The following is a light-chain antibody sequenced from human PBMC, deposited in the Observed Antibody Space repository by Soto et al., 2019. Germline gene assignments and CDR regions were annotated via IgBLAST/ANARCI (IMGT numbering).Light chain of an antibody. Sequence: AIQMTQSPSSLSASVGDRVNITCRASQGIGNDLGWYQHKPGKAPKLLIYAASNLPSGVPSRFSGSGSGTDFTLTISGLQPDDFATYYCLQDSNYPLTFGGGTKVEVK. CDR2: AAS. CDR1: QGIGND. CDR3: LQDSNYPLT. J-gene: IGKJ4*01. V-gene: IGKV1-6*01.